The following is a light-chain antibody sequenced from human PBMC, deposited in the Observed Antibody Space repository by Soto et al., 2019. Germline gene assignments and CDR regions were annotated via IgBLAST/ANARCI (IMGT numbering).Light chain of an antibody. Sequence: EIVLTQSPGTLSLSPGEGAALSCRASQRLSSNSLAWYQQKPGQAPRLLIYGASNRATGIPDRFSGSGSGTDFTLTISRLEPEDFAVYYCQQYGSSGTFGQGTKVDIK. V-gene: IGKV3-20*01. J-gene: IGKJ1*01. CDR2: GAS. CDR1: QRLSSNS. CDR3: QQYGSSGT.